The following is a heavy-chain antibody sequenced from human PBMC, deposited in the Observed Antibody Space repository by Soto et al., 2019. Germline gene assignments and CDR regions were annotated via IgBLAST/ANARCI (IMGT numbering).Heavy chain of an antibody. D-gene: IGHD6-19*01. CDR3: AKGALSSGWSYDAFDI. CDR2: ISGGGVST. Sequence: GGSLRLSCAASGFTFSSYAMRWVRQAPGKGLEWVSTISGGGVSTYYADSVKGRFTISGDNSKNTLYLQMNSLRAEDTAVYYCAKGALSSGWSYDAFDIWGQGTMVTVSS. CDR1: GFTFSSYA. J-gene: IGHJ3*02. V-gene: IGHV3-23*01.